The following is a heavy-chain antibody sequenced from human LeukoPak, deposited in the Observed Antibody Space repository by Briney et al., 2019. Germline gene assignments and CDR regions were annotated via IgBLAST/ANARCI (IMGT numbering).Heavy chain of an antibody. CDR1: GGSISSSSYY. Sequence: PSETLSLTCTVSGGSISSSSYYWGWIRQPPGKGLEWIGSIYYSGSTYYNPSLKSRVTISVDTSKNQFSLKLSSVTAADTAVYYCARVFYYDSSGYYVGAFDIWGQGTMVTVSS. CDR2: IYYSGST. J-gene: IGHJ3*02. CDR3: ARVFYYDSSGYYVGAFDI. V-gene: IGHV4-39*07. D-gene: IGHD3-22*01.